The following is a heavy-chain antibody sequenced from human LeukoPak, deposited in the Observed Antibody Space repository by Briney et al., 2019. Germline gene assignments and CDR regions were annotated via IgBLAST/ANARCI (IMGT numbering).Heavy chain of an antibody. D-gene: IGHD3-22*01. J-gene: IGHJ6*02. Sequence: GRSLRLSCAASGFTFSSYGMHWVRQAPGKGLEWVAVISYDGSNKYYADSVKGRFTISRDNSKNTLYLQMNSLRAEDTAVYYCAKDSLRWYDYDSSGYLRGPYGMDVWGQGTTVTVSS. V-gene: IGHV3-30*18. CDR2: ISYDGSNK. CDR1: GFTFSSYG. CDR3: AKDSLRWYDYDSSGYLRGPYGMDV.